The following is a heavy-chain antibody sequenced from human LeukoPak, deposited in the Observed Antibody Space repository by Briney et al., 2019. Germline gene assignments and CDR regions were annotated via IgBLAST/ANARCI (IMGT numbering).Heavy chain of an antibody. CDR2: IFHTGHT. Sequence: LRLSCAASGFTFSSYAMSWVRQAPGKGLEWIGYIFHTGHTSYNPSLKSRVTISVDMSKNQLSLRLTSVTAADTAVYYCARGFYGAGSHFDYWGQGTLVTVSS. J-gene: IGHJ4*02. D-gene: IGHD3-10*01. CDR3: ARGFYGAGSHFDY. V-gene: IGHV4-30-2*01. CDR1: GFTFSSYA.